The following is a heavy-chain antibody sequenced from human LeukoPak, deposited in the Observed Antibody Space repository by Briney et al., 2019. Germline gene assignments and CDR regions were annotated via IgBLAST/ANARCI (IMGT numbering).Heavy chain of an antibody. CDR2: ISYDGSNK. D-gene: IGHD2-15*01. J-gene: IGHJ4*02. V-gene: IGHV3-30-3*01. CDR3: ARERGYCSGGSCYSGPYDY. CDR1: GFTFSSYA. Sequence: PGGSLRLSCAASGFTFSSYAMHWVRQAPGKGLEWVAVISYDGSNKYYADSVKGRFTISRDNSKNTLYLQMNSLRAEDTAVYYCARERGYCSGGSCYSGPYDYWGQGTLVTVSS.